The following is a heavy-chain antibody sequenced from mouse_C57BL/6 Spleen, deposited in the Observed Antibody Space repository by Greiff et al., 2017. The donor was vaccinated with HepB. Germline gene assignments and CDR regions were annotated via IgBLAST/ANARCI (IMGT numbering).Heavy chain of an antibody. CDR1: GYTFTSYW. CDR3: ARGPYDGSSYGYFDV. Sequence: QVQLQQPGAELVMPGASVKLSCKASGYTFTSYWMHWVKQRPGQGLEWIGEIDPSDSYTNYNQKFKGKSTLTVDKSSSTAYMQLSSLTSEDTAVYYCARGPYDGSSYGYFDVWGTGTTVTVSS. CDR2: IDPSDSYT. D-gene: IGHD1-1*01. V-gene: IGHV1-69*01. J-gene: IGHJ1*03.